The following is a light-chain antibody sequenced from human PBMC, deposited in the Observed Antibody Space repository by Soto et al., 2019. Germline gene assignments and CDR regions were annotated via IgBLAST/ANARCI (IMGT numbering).Light chain of an antibody. V-gene: IGKV1-9*01. Sequence: DIQLTQSPSFLSASVGDRVTITCRASQGISSYLAWYQQKPGKAPKLLIYAASTLQSGVPSRFSRSGSGTELTLTISSLQPEDFATYYCQQLNSYPLTCGPGTKVDIK. CDR2: AAS. CDR1: QGISSY. J-gene: IGKJ3*01. CDR3: QQLNSYPLT.